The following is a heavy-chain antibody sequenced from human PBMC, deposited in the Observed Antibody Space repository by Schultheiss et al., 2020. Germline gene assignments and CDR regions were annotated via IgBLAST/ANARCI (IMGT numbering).Heavy chain of an antibody. V-gene: IGHV1-2*06. CDR3: ATGLGMSYFDY. CDR2: INPNSGGT. D-gene: IGHD1-14*01. J-gene: IGHJ4*02. Sequence: ASVKVSCKASGYTFTGYYMHWVRQAPGQGLEWMGRINPNSGGTNYAQKFQGRVTMTEDTSTDTAYMELSSLRSEDTAVYYCATGLGMSYFDYWGQGTLVTVSS. CDR1: GYTFTGYY.